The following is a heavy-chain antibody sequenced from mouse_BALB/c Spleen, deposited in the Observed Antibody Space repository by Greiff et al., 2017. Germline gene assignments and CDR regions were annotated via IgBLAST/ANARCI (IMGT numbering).Heavy chain of an antibody. J-gene: IGHJ1*01. CDR2: ISSGGSYT. V-gene: IGHV5-6-4*01. CDR3: TRAPDWYFDV. Sequence: EVNVVESGGGLVKPGGSLKLSCAASGFTFSSYAMSWVRQTPEKRLEWVATISSGGSYTYYPDSVKGRFTISRDNAKNTLYLQMSSLKSEDTAMYYCTRAPDWYFDVWGAGTTVTVSS. CDR1: GFTFSSYA.